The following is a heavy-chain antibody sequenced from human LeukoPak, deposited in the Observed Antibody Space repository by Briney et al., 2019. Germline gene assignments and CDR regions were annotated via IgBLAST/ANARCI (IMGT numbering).Heavy chain of an antibody. D-gene: IGHD2-2*02. Sequence: GASVKVSCKASGYTFTSYGISWVRQAPGQGLEWMGWISAYNGNTNYAQKLQGRVTMTTDTSTSTAYMELRSLRSDDTAVYYCTRAGCRSDRCYIYFDYWGQGSLVTVSS. CDR3: TRAGCRSDRCYIYFDY. CDR1: GYTFTSYG. V-gene: IGHV1-18*01. J-gene: IGHJ4*02. CDR2: ISAYNGNT.